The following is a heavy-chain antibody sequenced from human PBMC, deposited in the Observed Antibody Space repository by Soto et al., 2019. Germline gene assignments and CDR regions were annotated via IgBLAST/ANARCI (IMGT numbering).Heavy chain of an antibody. D-gene: IGHD2-15*01. J-gene: IGHJ6*02. CDR1: GFTVSSNY. V-gene: IGHV3-53*01. Sequence: EVQLVESGGGLIQPGGSLRLSCAASGFTVSSNYMSWVRQAPGKGLEWVSVIYSGGSTYYADAVKGRFTISRDNSKNPLELQMNSMRAEDTAVYYCAREGDIVVGEAGMEVWGQGTTVTVSS. CDR2: IYSGGST. CDR3: AREGDIVVGEAGMEV.